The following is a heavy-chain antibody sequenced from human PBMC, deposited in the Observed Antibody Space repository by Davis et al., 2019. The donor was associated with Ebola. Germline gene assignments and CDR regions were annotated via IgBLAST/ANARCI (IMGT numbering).Heavy chain of an antibody. V-gene: IGHV1-18*04. CDR3: ARGRNGGWDFDD. D-gene: IGHD6-19*01. Sequence: ATSVKVSCKASGGTFSTYGISWVRQAPGQGLEWMEWISAYNGHTNYAQKFQGRLTLTTDTSTSTVYMELRSLTSDDTAEYYFARGRNGGWDFDDWGQGTRVTVSS. CDR1: GGTFSTYG. J-gene: IGHJ4*02. CDR2: ISAYNGHT.